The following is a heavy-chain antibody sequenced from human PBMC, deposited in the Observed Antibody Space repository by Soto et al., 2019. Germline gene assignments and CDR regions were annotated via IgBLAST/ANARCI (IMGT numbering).Heavy chain of an antibody. J-gene: IGHJ4*02. CDR1: GITFRNYW. D-gene: IGHD6-13*01. CDR3: ASDAAAGLKF. CDR2: INSDASII. V-gene: IGHV3-74*01. Sequence: GGSLRLSCAVSGITFRNYWMHWVRQAPGKGLVWVSHINSDASIINYADSVKGRFTISRDNARNTLYLQMNSLRVDDTAIYYCASDAAAGLKFWGQGTLVTVSS.